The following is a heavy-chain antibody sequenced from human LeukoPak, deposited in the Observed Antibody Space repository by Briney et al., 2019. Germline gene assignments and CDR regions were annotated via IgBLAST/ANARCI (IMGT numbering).Heavy chain of an antibody. CDR2: ISSGGSTI. J-gene: IGHJ4*02. CDR3: ATTNRYSGSYRDFDY. Sequence: GGSLRLSCAASGFSFSNHYMNWIRQAPGRGLEWISYISSGGSTIHYADSVRGRFTISRDNSKNTLYLQMNSLRAEDTALYYCATTNRYSGSYRDFDYWGQGTLVTVSS. D-gene: IGHD1-26*01. CDR1: GFSFSNHY. V-gene: IGHV3-11*01.